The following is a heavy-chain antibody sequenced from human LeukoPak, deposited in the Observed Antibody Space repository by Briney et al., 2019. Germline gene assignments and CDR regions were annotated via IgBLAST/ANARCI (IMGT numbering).Heavy chain of an antibody. D-gene: IGHD7-27*01. CDR3: ARDVWVKTGDSLDI. V-gene: IGHV6-1*01. J-gene: IGHJ3*02. Sequence: SQTLLLTCAISGDSVSSNSAAWNWIRQSPSRGLEWLGRTYYRSKWYNDYALSVKSRIAINPDTSKNQFSLQLNSVTPEDTAVYYCARDVWVKTGDSLDIWGQGTMVTVSS. CDR2: TYYRSKWYN. CDR1: GDSVSSNSAA.